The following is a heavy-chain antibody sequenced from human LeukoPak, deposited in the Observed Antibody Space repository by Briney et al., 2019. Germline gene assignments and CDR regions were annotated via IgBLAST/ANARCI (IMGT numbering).Heavy chain of an antibody. D-gene: IGHD2-8*01. V-gene: IGHV3-23*01. CDR1: GFTFSSYA. CDR3: AIKTPGVYPFDY. Sequence: GGSLRLSCAASGFTFSSYAMNWVRQAPGKGLEWVSISGSGGDTYYADSVKGRFTISRDNSKNTLYLQMNSMRAEDTAVYFCAIKTPGVYPFDYWGQGTLVTVSS. J-gene: IGHJ4*02. CDR2: ISGSGGDT.